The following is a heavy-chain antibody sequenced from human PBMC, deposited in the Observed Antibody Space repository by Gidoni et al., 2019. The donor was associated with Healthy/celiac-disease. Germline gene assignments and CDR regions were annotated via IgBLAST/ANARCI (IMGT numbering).Heavy chain of an antibody. CDR1: GCSISSSSYY. CDR3: ASLHYYYGSGRD. CDR2: IYYSGST. V-gene: IGHV4-39*01. Sequence: QLQLQQSGPGLVKPSETLSLTCTVSGCSISSSSYYWAWIRQPPGKGLEWIGSIYYSGSTYYNPSLKSRVTISVDTSKNQFSLKLSSVTAADTAVYYCASLHYYYGSGRDWGQGTLVTVSS. D-gene: IGHD3-10*01. J-gene: IGHJ4*02.